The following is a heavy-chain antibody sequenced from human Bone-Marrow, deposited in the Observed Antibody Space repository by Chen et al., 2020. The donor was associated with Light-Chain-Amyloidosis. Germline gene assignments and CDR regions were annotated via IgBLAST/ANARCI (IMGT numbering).Heavy chain of an antibody. D-gene: IGHD1-26*01. Sequence: EVQLVESGGGLVQPGGSLRLSCVASGFTFSDHWMHWVRQAPGEALVWVSAISGSGGSTYYADSVKGRFTISRDNSKNTLYLQMNSLRAEDTAVYYCAKDFRVGATWIGDGWFDPWGQGTLVTVSS. V-gene: IGHV3-23*04. CDR2: ISGSGGST. J-gene: IGHJ5*02. CDR3: AKDFRVGATWIGDGWFDP. CDR1: GFTFSDHW.